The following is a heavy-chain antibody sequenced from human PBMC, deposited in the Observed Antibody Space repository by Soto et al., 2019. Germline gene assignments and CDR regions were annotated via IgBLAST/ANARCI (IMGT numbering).Heavy chain of an antibody. V-gene: IGHV3-15*01. Sequence: WGPLRLPNTAAGSTWGNPLVRRVLKATGKGLEWVGRFKSKTDGGRIGYAAPVSGTFTISSDDPKNMLYLQLNTLQTEHPAVYYCVTDPHRMTLSGVIIGPFDSWGQGTLVTVSS. D-gene: IGHD3-3*01. CDR1: GSTWGNPL. CDR2: FKSKTDGGRI. CDR3: VTDPHRMTLSGVIIGPFDS. J-gene: IGHJ4*02.